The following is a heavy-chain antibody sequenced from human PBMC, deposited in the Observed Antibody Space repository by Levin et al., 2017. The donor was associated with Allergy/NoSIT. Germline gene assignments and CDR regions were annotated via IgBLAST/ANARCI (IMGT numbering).Heavy chain of an antibody. CDR3: AKSMYYDFWSGYPNYFDY. Sequence: PGGSLRLSCAASGFTFSSYAMSWVRQAPGKGLEWVSAISGSGGSTYYADSVKGRFTISRDNSKNTLYLQMNSLRAEDTAVYYCAKSMYYDFWSGYPNYFDYWGQGTLVTVSS. D-gene: IGHD3-3*01. J-gene: IGHJ4*02. V-gene: IGHV3-23*01. CDR2: ISGSGGST. CDR1: GFTFSSYA.